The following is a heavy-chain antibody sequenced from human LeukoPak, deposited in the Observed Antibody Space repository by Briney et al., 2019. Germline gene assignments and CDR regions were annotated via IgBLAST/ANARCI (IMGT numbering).Heavy chain of an antibody. CDR1: GFTFSTYG. CDR2: ISSSSTFI. J-gene: IGHJ1*01. D-gene: IGHD3-22*01. Sequence: GGSLRLSGAVSGFTFSTYGMSWVRQAPGKGLEWVSSISSSSTFIYYADSVKGRLTISRDNAKNSLFLQMNSLRAEDTAVYYCAKDDSSGLISLGTFQHWGQGTLVTVSS. V-gene: IGHV3-21*01. CDR3: AKDDSSGLISLGTFQH.